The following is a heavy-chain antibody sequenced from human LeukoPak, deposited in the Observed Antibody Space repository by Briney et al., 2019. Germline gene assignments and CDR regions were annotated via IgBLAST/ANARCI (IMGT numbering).Heavy chain of an antibody. CDR3: ARGRNNFDY. D-gene: IGHD4-11*01. CDR1: GFTFSSYG. V-gene: IGHV3-7*04. J-gene: IGHJ4*02. CDR2: IKQDGSEK. Sequence: GGTLRLSCAASGFTFSSYGMSWVRQAPGKGLEWVANIKQDGSEKYYVDSVKGRFTISRDNAKNSLYLQMNSLRAEDTAVYYCARGRNNFDYWGQGTLVTVSS.